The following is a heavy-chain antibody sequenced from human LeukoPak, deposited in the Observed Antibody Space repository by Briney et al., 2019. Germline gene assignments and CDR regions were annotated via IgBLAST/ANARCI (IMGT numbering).Heavy chain of an antibody. V-gene: IGHV3-30*19. CDR1: GFTFSSYG. CDR2: ILYDGSNK. CDR3: ARGVTYSSSWYGDYYYYGMDV. D-gene: IGHD6-13*01. J-gene: IGHJ6*02. Sequence: GGSLRLSCAASGFTFSSYGMHWVRQAPGEGLEWVAFILYDGSNKYYADSVKGRFTISRDNSKNTLYLQMNSLRAEDTAVYYCARGVTYSSSWYGDYYYYGMDVWGQGTTVTVSS.